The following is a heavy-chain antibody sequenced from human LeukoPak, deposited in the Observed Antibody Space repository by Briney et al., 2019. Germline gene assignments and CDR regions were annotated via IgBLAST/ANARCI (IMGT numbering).Heavy chain of an antibody. CDR2: ICTSGST. CDR3: ARDYYDSSGYYFPFDY. CDR1: GGSISSGSYY. V-gene: IGHV4-61*02. J-gene: IGHJ4*02. D-gene: IGHD3-22*01. Sequence: SETLSLTCTVSGGSISSGSYYWSWIRQPAGKGLEWIGRICTSGSTNYNPSLKSRVTISVDTSKNQFSLKLSSVTAADTAVYYCARDYYDSSGYYFPFDYWGQGTLVTVSS.